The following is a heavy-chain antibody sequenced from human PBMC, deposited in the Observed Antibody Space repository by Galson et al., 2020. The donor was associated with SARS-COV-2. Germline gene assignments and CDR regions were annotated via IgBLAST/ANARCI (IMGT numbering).Heavy chain of an antibody. V-gene: IGHV3-33*01. D-gene: IGHD3-22*01. J-gene: IGHJ4*02. Sequence: GESLKLSCAASGFSFSDCGMHWARQAPGKGLAWVAVIWSDGRNKYYADSVGVRFTISRDNSKNMLYVQWNSLRAEDTAVYYCARGMSPDGSVGRYYFDYLGQGALVTVSS. CDR2: IWSDGRNK. CDR1: GFSFSDCG. CDR3: ARGMSPDGSVGRYYFDY.